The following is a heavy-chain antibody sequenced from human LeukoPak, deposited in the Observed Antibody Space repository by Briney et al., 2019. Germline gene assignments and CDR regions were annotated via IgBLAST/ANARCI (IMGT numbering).Heavy chain of an antibody. CDR2: IYYSGST. V-gene: IGHV4-59*01. D-gene: IGHD6-19*01. CDR1: GGSISSYY. CDR3: ARGAVAGPDDY. Sequence: PSETLSLTCTVSGGSISSYYWSWIRQPPGKGLEWIGYIYYSGSTNYNPSLKSRVTISVDTSKNQFSLKLSSVTAADTAVYYCARGAVAGPDDYWGQGTLVTVSS. J-gene: IGHJ4*02.